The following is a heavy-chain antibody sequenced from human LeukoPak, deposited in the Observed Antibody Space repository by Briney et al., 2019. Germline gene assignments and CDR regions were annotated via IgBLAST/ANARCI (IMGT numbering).Heavy chain of an antibody. J-gene: IGHJ3*01. CDR3: AREEGAPIAAANV. Sequence: GASVKVSCKAPGYTFTTYSISWVRQAPGQGLEWMGWISGYNGNTHYAQKFQGRVTMTTDTSTSTAYMELRSLRSDDTAVYYCAREEGAPIAAANVWGLGTMVTVSS. CDR1: GYTFTTYS. V-gene: IGHV1-18*01. CDR2: ISGYNGNT. D-gene: IGHD6-13*01.